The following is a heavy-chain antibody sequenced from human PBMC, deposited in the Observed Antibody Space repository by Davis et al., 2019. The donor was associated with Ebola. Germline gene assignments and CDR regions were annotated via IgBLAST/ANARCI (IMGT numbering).Heavy chain of an antibody. J-gene: IGHJ4*02. V-gene: IGHV3-49*04. CDR1: GFTFGDYA. D-gene: IGHD4-17*01. CDR3: AKDRRDYGDYFDY. CDR2: VRSRAYGGTT. Sequence: GESLKISCTASGFTFGDYAMSWVRQTPGKGLEWVSFVRSRAYGGTTEYAASVKGRFTISRDDSKSIAYLQMNSLRAEDTAVYYCAKDRRDYGDYFDYWGQGSLVTVSS.